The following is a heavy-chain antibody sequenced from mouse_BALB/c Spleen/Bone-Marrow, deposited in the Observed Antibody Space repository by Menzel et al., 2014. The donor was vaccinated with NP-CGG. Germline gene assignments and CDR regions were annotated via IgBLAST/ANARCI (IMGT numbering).Heavy chain of an antibody. V-gene: IGHV14-3*02. CDR2: IDPASGNI. CDR3: ASLTGTFDY. CDR1: GFNIKDTY. D-gene: IGHD4-1*01. Sequence: EVHLVESGTDLVKPGASAKLSCTASGFNIKDTYMHWVKQRPEQGLDWIGRIDPASGNIQYDPKFQGRAAITADTSSNTAYLQLSSLTSEDTAVYYCASLTGTFDYWGQGTPLTVSS. J-gene: IGHJ2*01.